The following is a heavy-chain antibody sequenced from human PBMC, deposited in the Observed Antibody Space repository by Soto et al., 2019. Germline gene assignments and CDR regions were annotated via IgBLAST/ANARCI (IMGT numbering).Heavy chain of an antibody. CDR1: GVSISSGDYF. CDR2: ITRTGST. J-gene: IGHJ5*02. D-gene: IGHD2-15*01. CDR3: ARAISGVVVAAAVPKWFDP. V-gene: IGHV4-30-2*01. Sequence: QLQLQEFGSGLVKPSQTLSLTCAVSGVSISSGDYFWSWIRQPPGKGLEWIGYITRTGSTYSNPSLKSRVTVSVDRSKNQFSLELTSVTAADTAVYYCARAISGVVVAAAVPKWFDPWGQGTLVTVSS.